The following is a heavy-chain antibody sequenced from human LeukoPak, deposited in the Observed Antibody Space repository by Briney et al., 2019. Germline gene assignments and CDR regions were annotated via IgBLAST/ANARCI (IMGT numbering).Heavy chain of an antibody. Sequence: SVKVSCKASGGTFSSYAISWVRQAPGQGLEWMGRIIPIFGTANYAQKFQGRVTITADESTSTAYMELSSLRSEDTAVYYCARDRDLRFGELLWWFDPWGQGTLVTVSS. D-gene: IGHD3-10*01. CDR3: ARDRDLRFGELLWWFDP. CDR1: GGTFSSYA. J-gene: IGHJ5*02. CDR2: IIPIFGTA. V-gene: IGHV1-69*13.